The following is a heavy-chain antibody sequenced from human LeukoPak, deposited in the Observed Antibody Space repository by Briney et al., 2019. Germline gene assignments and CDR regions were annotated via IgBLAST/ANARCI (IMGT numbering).Heavy chain of an antibody. CDR2: ISAYNGNT. V-gene: IGHV1-18*01. CDR1: GYIFSAFG. J-gene: IGHJ4*02. CDR3: ARDRVTVTDFDY. Sequence: ASVKVSCKASGYIFSAFGISWVRQAPGQGLEWMRWISAYNGNTNYAQKLQGRVTMTTDTSTSTAYMELRSLRSDDTAVYYCARDRVTVTDFDYWGQGTLVTVSS. D-gene: IGHD4-17*01.